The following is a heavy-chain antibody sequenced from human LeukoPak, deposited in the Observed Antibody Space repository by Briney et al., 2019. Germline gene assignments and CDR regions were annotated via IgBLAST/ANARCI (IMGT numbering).Heavy chain of an antibody. V-gene: IGHV4-34*01. CDR3: ARGLRYYDFWSGYYNARGWFDP. J-gene: IGHJ5*02. CDR2: INHSGST. D-gene: IGHD3-3*01. Sequence: PSETLSLTCAVYGGSFSGYYWSWIRQPPGKGLEWIGEINHSGSTNYNPSLKSRVTISVDTSKNQFSLKLSSVTAADTAVYYCARGLRYYDFWSGYYNARGWFDPWGQGTLVTVSS. CDR1: GGSFSGYY.